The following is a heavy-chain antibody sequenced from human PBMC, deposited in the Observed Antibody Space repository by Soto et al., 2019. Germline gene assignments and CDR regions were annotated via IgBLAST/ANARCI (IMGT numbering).Heavy chain of an antibody. CDR1: GGCPGNSY. V-gene: IGHV4-59*08. Sequence: SDTLSLSCTVAGGCPGNSYGSWIRQPQGKGLEWIGYIYYSGNTIYNPSLKSRVTMSVDTPKNQFSLNLSSVTAADTAMYFCSRFTHY. CDR2: IYYSGNT. J-gene: IGHJ4*01. CDR3: SRFTHY.